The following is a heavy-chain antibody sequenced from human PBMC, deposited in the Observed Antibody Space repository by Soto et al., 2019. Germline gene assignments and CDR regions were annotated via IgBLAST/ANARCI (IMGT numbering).Heavy chain of an antibody. Sequence: LRLSCAASGFTFSSYAMHWVRQAPGKGLEWVAVISYDGSNKYYADSVKGRFTISRDNSKNTLYLQMNSLRAEDTAVYYCASSIAAAGGYYYYGMDVWGQGTTVTVSS. CDR2: ISYDGSNK. CDR1: GFTFSSYA. CDR3: ASSIAAAGGYYYYGMDV. D-gene: IGHD6-13*01. V-gene: IGHV3-30-3*01. J-gene: IGHJ6*02.